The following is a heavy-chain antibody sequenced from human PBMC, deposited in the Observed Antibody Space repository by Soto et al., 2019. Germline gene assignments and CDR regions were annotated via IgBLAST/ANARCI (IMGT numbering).Heavy chain of an antibody. CDR2: IYATGTT. Sequence: SGTLSLTCTVSGASIIGFYWSWIRKSAGKGLEWIGRIYATGTTDYNPSLKSRVMMSVDTSKKQFSLKLRSVTAADTAVYYGGMDGSKTLRDWFDPWGQGMSVTVAS. D-gene: IGHD2-2*03. V-gene: IGHV4-4*07. J-gene: IGHJ5*02. CDR1: GASIIGFY. CDR3: GMDGSKTLRDWFDP.